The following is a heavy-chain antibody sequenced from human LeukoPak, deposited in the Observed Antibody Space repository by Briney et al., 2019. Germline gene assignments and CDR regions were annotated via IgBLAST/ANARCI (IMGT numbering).Heavy chain of an antibody. CDR2: INHSGST. CDR3: ARDSRSYVWGSYRSSSDY. J-gene: IGHJ4*02. CDR1: GGSISSGGYY. V-gene: IGHV4-39*07. Sequence: PSETLSLTCTVSGGSISSGGYYWSWIRQPPGKGLEWIGEINHSGSTNYNPSLKSRVTISVDTSKNQFSLKLSSVTAADTAVYYCARDSRSYVWGSYRSSSDYWGQGTLVTVSS. D-gene: IGHD3-16*02.